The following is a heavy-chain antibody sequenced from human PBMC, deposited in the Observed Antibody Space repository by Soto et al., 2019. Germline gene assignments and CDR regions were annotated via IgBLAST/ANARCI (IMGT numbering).Heavy chain of an antibody. V-gene: IGHV3-74*01. Sequence: EVEVVESGGGLVQPGGSLRLSCAASGFTFSNYWMHWVRQVPGRGLVWVSRISHDGSGTSYADSVKGRFTISRDNAKNTVYLQMNSLRTEDTAVYYCRSVLEYWGHGTLVTVSS. J-gene: IGHJ4*01. CDR1: GFTFSNYW. CDR3: RSVLEY. CDR2: ISHDGSGT.